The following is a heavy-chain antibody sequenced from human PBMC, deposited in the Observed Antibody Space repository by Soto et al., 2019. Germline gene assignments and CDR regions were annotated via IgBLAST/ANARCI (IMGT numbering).Heavy chain of an antibody. D-gene: IGHD6-19*01. V-gene: IGHV3-23*01. CDR2: ISGSGGST. J-gene: IGHJ3*02. Sequence: EVQLLESGGGLVQPGGSLRLSCAASGFTFSSYAMSWVRQAPGKGLEWGSAISGSGGSTYYADSVKGRFTISRDNSKNTLYLQMNSLRAEDTAVYYCAKDKRGIAVAANAFDIWGQGTMVTVSS. CDR3: AKDKRGIAVAANAFDI. CDR1: GFTFSSYA.